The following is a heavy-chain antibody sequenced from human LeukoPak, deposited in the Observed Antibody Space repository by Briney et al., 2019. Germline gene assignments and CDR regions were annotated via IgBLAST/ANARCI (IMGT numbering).Heavy chain of an antibody. CDR2: IRYDGSNK. J-gene: IGHJ5*02. V-gene: IGHV3-30*02. Sequence: GGTLRLSCAASGFTFSSIGMHWVRQAPGKGLEWLAFIRYDGSNKYYADSMKGRLTISRDNSKNTLYLEMNSLRPEDTAMYYCAKARLRYFDWLLRDWFDPWGQGTLVTVSS. CDR3: AKARLRYFDWLLRDWFDP. CDR1: GFTFSSIG. D-gene: IGHD3-9*01.